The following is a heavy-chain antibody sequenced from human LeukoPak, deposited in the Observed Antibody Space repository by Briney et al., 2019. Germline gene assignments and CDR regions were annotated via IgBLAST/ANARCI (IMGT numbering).Heavy chain of an antibody. V-gene: IGHV1-69*04. CDR1: GYTFTAFG. Sequence: SVKVSCKASGYTFTAFGITWVRQAPGQGLEWMGRIIPILGIANYAQKFQGRVTITADKSTSTAYMELSSLRSEDTAVYYCARRTRRHFDYWGQGTLVTVSS. J-gene: IGHJ4*02. CDR3: ARRTRRHFDY. CDR2: IIPILGIA.